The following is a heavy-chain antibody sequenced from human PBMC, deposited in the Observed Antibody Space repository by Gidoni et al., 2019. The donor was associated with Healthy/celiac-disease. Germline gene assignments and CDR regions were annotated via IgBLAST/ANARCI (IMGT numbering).Heavy chain of an antibody. CDR3: ARMTPPYYYDSSGYYRHWYFDL. D-gene: IGHD3-22*01. CDR2: ISSSGSTI. CDR1: GFTFSSYE. V-gene: IGHV3-48*03. J-gene: IGHJ2*01. Sequence: EVQLVESGGGLVQPGGSLRLSCAASGFTFSSYEMNWVRQAPGKGLEWVSYISSSGSTIYYADSVKGRFTISRDNAKNSLYLQMNSLRAEDTAVYYCARMTPPYYYDSSGYYRHWYFDLWGRGTLVTVSS.